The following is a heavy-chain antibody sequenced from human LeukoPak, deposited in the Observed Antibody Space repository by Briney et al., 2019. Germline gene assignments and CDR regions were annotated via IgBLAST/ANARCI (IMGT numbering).Heavy chain of an antibody. V-gene: IGHV3-23*01. D-gene: IGHD1-26*01. CDR2: ISGSGGGT. CDR1: GFTFSRYW. J-gene: IGHJ4*02. Sequence: PGRSLRLSCAASGFTFSRYWMSWVRQAPEKGLEWVATISGSGGGTYYADSVKGRFTISRDDSKNTLYLQMNSLRAEDTAVYYCAKDLGRYRNNYFDYWGQGTLVTVSS. CDR3: AKDLGRYRNNYFDY.